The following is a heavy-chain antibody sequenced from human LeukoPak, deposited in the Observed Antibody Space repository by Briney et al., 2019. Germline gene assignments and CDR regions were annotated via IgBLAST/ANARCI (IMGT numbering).Heavy chain of an antibody. CDR2: INTKTGNP. V-gene: IGHV7-4-1*02. D-gene: IGHD3-9*01. Sequence: ASVKVSCKASGYRFSMYAVNWVRQAPGQGLEWMGWINTKTGNPTYGQGFTGRFVFSLDTSVSTAYLQISSLKAEDTAVYYCARPLLPDILTGYSYDAFDIWGRGTMVTVSS. CDR1: GYRFSMYA. J-gene: IGHJ3*02. CDR3: ARPLLPDILTGYSYDAFDI.